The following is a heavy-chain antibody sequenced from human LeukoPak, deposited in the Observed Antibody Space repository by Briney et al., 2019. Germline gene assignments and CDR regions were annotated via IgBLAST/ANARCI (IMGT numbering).Heavy chain of an antibody. D-gene: IGHD2/OR15-2a*01. Sequence: ASVKVSCKSSGYTFSIYGFTWVRHAPGQGLEWMGWISAYNGKTLYAEKFQGRVTMTTDTATSTVYMELRSLRSDDTAVYYCARVNYLRPSDYMDVWGKGTTVTVSS. J-gene: IGHJ6*03. CDR1: GYTFSIYG. V-gene: IGHV1-18*01. CDR2: ISAYNGKT. CDR3: ARVNYLRPSDYMDV.